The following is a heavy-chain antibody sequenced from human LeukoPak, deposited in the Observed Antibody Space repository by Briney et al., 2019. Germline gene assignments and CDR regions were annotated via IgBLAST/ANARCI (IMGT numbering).Heavy chain of an antibody. CDR2: YPGDSDT. D-gene: IGHD2-15*01. V-gene: IGHV5-51*01. CDR3: ARLYCSGGSCYFDY. J-gene: IGHJ4*02. Sequence: YPGDSDTRYSPSFQGQVTISADKSISTAYLQWSSLKASDTAMYYCARLYCSGGSCYFDYWGQGTLVTVSS.